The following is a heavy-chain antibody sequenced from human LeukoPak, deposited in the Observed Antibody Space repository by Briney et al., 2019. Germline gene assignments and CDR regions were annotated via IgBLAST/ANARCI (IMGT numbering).Heavy chain of an antibody. J-gene: IGHJ5*02. CDR3: ARDIFVVAGDSWFDP. Sequence: SQTPSLTCAISGDSVSSNSAAWNWIRQSPSRGLEWLGRTYYGSKWYNDYAISVKSRITINPDTSKNQFSLQLNSVTPEDTAVYYCARDIFVVAGDSWFDPWGQGTLVTVSS. D-gene: IGHD6-19*01. CDR1: GDSVSSNSAA. V-gene: IGHV6-1*01. CDR2: TYYGSKWYN.